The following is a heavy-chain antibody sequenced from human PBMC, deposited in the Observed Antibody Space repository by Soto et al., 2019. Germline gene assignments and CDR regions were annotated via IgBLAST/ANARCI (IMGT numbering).Heavy chain of an antibody. D-gene: IGHD6-13*01. CDR3: ARAQLGTGSSSWYVPYNWFDP. V-gene: IGHV3-74*01. Sequence: GGSLRLSXAASGFTFSSYWMHWVRQAPGKGLVWVSRINSDGSSTSYADSVKGRFTISRDNAKNTLYLQMNSLTAEDTAVYYCARAQLGTGSSSWYVPYNWFDPWGQGTLVTVSS. CDR2: INSDGSST. CDR1: GFTFSSYW. J-gene: IGHJ5*02.